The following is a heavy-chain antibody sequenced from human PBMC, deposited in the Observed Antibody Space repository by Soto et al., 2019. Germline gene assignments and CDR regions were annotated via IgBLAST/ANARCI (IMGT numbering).Heavy chain of an antibody. J-gene: IGHJ4*02. V-gene: IGHV4-59*13. D-gene: IGHD3-10*01. Sequence: HVQLQESLPGLVKPSETLSLTCTVSGGSISTYYWSWIRQPLGKGLEWFGYIYYSGSTNYNPSLKSRVTISEDASKNQFSLKLSSVTAADTAVYYCARGKFPFTFDYWGQGTLVAVSS. CDR1: GGSISTYY. CDR2: IYYSGST. CDR3: ARGKFPFTFDY.